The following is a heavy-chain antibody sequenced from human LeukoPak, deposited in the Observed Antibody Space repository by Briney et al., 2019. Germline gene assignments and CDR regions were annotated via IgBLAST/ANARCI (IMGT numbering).Heavy chain of an antibody. CDR1: GDSVSSNSAA. Sequence: SQTLSLTCAISGDSVSSNSAAWNWIRQSPSRGLEWLGRTYYRSKWYNDYAVSVKSRITINPDTSKNQFSLKLTSVTAADTAVYFCARRNYGDYDHYFDYWGQGTLVTVSS. D-gene: IGHD4-17*01. CDR2: TYYRSKWYN. V-gene: IGHV6-1*01. J-gene: IGHJ4*02. CDR3: ARRNYGDYDHYFDY.